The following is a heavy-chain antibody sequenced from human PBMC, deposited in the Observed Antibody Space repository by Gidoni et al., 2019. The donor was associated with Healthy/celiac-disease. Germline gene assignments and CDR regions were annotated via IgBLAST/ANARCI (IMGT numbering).Heavy chain of an antibody. V-gene: IGHV3-23*01. CDR2: ISGSGGST. CDR1: GFTFISYA. Sequence: EVHLLESGGGLVQPGGSRRRSCAASGFTFISYAMRWVRQVPGKGLEWVSAISGSGGSTYYADSVKGRFTISRDNSKNTLYLQMNSLRAEDTAVYYCAMYFDIWGQGTMVTVSS. J-gene: IGHJ3*02. CDR3: AMYFDI.